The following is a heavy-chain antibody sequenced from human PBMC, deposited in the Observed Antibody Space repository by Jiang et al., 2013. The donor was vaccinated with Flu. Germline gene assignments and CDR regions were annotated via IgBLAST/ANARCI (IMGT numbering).Heavy chain of an antibody. Sequence: VQLLESGGGLVQPGGSLRLSCVASGFTFSSYAMNWVRQAPGKGLEWVSSISGSAGSTYYADSVKGRFTISRDNSKNTLYLQMSSLRAEDTAVYYCAEVVPSSGSFYWGQGTLVTVSS. CDR2: ISGSAGST. CDR1: GFTFSSYA. J-gene: IGHJ4*02. D-gene: IGHD3-22*01. V-gene: IGHV3-23*01. CDR3: AEVVPSSGSFY.